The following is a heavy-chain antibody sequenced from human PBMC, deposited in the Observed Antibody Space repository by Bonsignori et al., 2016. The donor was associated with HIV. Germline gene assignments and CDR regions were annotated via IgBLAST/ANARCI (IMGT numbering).Heavy chain of an antibody. J-gene: IGHJ4*02. CDR1: GFTFSNYA. CDR3: GIPYYSDSGSAS. D-gene: IGHD3-10*01. Sequence: GGSLRLSCVASGFTFSNYAIHWVRQAPGKGLEYVSAISSNGGDSYYGHSVKGRFTISRDNSKNTLYLQMGSLRIEDTAIYFCGIPYYSDSGSASWGQGTLVTVSS. CDR2: ISSNGGDS. V-gene: IGHV3-64*01.